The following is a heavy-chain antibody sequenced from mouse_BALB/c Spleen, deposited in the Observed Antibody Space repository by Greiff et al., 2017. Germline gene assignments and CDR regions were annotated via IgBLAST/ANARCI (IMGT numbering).Heavy chain of an antibody. V-gene: IGHV3-6*02. CDR2: ISYDGSN. D-gene: IGHD1-1*01. Sequence: DVQLQESGPGLVKPSQSLSLTCSVTGYSITSGYYWNWIRQFPGNKLEWMGYISYDGSNNYNPSLKNRISITRDTSKNQFFLKLNSVTTEDTATYYCARFTTVVAYYAMDYWGQGTSVTVSS. CDR3: ARFTTVVAYYAMDY. J-gene: IGHJ4*01. CDR1: GYSITSGYY.